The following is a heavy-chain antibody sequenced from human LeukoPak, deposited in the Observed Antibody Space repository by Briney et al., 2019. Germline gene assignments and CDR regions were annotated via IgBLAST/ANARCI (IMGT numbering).Heavy chain of an antibody. D-gene: IGHD3-10*01. V-gene: IGHV3-30*18. CDR2: ISYDGSNK. J-gene: IGHJ6*03. CDR3: AKDRGVIIPVRYYMDV. Sequence: PGGSLRLSCAASRFTFDDYAMHWVRQAPGKGLEWVAVISYDGSNKYYADSVKGRFTISRDNSKNTLYLQMNSLRAEDTAVYYCAKDRGVIIPVRYYMDVWGKGTTVTVSS. CDR1: RFTFDDYA.